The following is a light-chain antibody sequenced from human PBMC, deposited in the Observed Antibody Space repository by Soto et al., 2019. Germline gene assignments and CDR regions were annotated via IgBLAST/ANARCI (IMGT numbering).Light chain of an antibody. CDR1: QSVSSSY. V-gene: IGKV3-20*01. CDR2: GAS. Sequence: EIVLTQSPGTLSLSPGERATLSCRASQSVSSSYLAWYQQKPGQAPRLVIYGASSRATGIPDRIGGSGSGTDFTLTISRLEPEDFAVYYCQQYGSSPRGTFGQGTKVEIK. J-gene: IGKJ1*01. CDR3: QQYGSSPRGT.